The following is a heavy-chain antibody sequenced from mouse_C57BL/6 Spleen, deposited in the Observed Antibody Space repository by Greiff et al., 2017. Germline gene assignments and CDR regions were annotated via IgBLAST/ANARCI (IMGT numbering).Heavy chain of an antibody. CDR3: AKFVGNWYSDV. V-gene: IGHV1-64*01. Sequence: VQLQQSGAELVKPGASVKLSCKASGYTFTSYWMHWVKQRPGQGLEWIGMIHPNSGSTNYNEKFKSKATLTVDKSSSTAYMQLSSLTSEDSAVDYCAKFVGNWYSDVWGTGTTVTVSS. CDR2: IHPNSGST. CDR1: GYTFTSYW. J-gene: IGHJ1*03.